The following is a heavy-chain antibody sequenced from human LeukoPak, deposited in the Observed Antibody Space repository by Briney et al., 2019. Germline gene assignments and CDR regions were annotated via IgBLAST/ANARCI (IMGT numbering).Heavy chain of an antibody. Sequence: GGSLRLSCAASGFTFSSYSMNWVRQAPGKGLEWVSSINSSSSYIYYADSVKGRFTISRDNAKNSLYLQMNSLRAEDTAVYYCARGGGMITFGGVIVYWGQGTLVTVSS. CDR3: ARGGGMITFGGVIVY. D-gene: IGHD3-16*02. CDR1: GFTFSSYS. CDR2: INSSSSYI. J-gene: IGHJ4*02. V-gene: IGHV3-21*01.